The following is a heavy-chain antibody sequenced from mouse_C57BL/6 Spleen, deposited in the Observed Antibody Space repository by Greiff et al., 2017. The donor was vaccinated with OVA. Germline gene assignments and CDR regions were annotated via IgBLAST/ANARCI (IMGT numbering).Heavy chain of an antibody. Sequence: EVKLQESGPELVKPGASVKLSCKASGYTFTDYNMDWVKQSHGKSLEWIGDIYPNNGGTIYNQKFKGKATLTVDKSSSTAYMELRSLTSEDSAVYYCALYRGYFDYWGQGTTLTVSS. D-gene: IGHD1-3*01. J-gene: IGHJ2*01. CDR3: ALYRGYFDY. V-gene: IGHV1-18*01. CDR2: IYPNNGGT. CDR1: GYTFTDYN.